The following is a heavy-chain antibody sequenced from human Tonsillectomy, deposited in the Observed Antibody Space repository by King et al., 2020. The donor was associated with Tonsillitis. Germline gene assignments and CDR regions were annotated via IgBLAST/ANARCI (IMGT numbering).Heavy chain of an antibody. Sequence: VQLVQSGAEVKKPGESLKISCKGSGYSFTSYWIGWVRQMPGKGLEWMGIIYPDDSDTRHSPSFQGQVTISADKSISTAYLQWSGLKASDTAMYYCARVYCSSTICYWYFDVWGRGTLVTVSS. V-gene: IGHV5-51*01. CDR2: IYPDDSDT. CDR1: GYSFTSYW. CDR3: ARVYCSSTICYWYFDV. J-gene: IGHJ2*01. D-gene: IGHD2-2*01.